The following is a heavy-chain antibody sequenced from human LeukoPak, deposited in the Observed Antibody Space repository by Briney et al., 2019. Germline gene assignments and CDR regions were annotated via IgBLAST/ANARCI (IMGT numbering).Heavy chain of an antibody. V-gene: IGHV1-2*06. J-gene: IGHJ6*03. D-gene: IGHD5-24*01. CDR1: GYTFTGYY. CDR3: ARDWRDGYNYYYYYMDV. CDR2: INPNSGGT. Sequence: ASLKVSCKASGYTFTGYYMHWVRQAPGQGLEWMGRINPNSGGTNYAQKFQGRVTMTRDTSISTAYMELSRLRSDDTAVYYCARDWRDGYNYYYYYMDVWGKGTTVTVSS.